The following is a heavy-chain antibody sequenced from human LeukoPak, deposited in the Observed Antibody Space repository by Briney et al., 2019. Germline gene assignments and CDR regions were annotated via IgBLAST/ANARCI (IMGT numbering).Heavy chain of an antibody. J-gene: IGHJ5*02. V-gene: IGHV4-34*01. D-gene: IGHD3-10*01. CDR3: VTMVRGATNWFDP. CDR1: GGSFSGYY. CDR2: INHSGST. Sequence: SETLSLTCAVYGGSFSGYYWSWIRQPPGKGQEWIGEINHSGSTNYNPSLKSRVTISVDTSKNQFSLKLSSVTAADTAVYYCVTMVRGATNWFDPWGQGTLVTVSS.